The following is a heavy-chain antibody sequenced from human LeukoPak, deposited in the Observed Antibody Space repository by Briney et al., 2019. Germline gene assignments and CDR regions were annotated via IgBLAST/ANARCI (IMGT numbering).Heavy chain of an antibody. J-gene: IGHJ5*02. D-gene: IGHD2-15*01. V-gene: IGHV4-39*01. Sequence: PSGTLAPTFHGPGYPINRSRYDWDWILQPPGTGLEWVGSIHYSGRPHYNPSLTSRVTRSVDPTKKQFSLKLSPVNAPGPALYYCATLPTRKDTQPDVPWGQGTLVTVSS. CDR1: GYPINRSRYD. CDR2: IHYSGRP. CDR3: ATLPTRKDTQPDVP.